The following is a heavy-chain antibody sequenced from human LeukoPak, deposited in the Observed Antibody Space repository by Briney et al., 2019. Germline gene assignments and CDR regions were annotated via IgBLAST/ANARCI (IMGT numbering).Heavy chain of an antibody. CDR1: GYTFTSNY. CDR2: INPSGGST. Sequence: ASVKVSCKASGYTFTSNYMHWVRQAPGHGLEWTGVINPSGGSTSYAQKFQGRVTMTRDTSTSTVYMELSSLRSEDTAVYYCARVRRGDYGEEVLDYWGQGTLVTVSS. V-gene: IGHV1-46*01. D-gene: IGHD4-17*01. CDR3: ARVRRGDYGEEVLDY. J-gene: IGHJ4*02.